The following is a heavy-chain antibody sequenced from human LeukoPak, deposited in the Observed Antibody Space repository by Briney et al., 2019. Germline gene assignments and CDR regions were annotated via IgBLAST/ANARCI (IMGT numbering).Heavy chain of an antibody. CDR1: GYTFTSYG. J-gene: IGHJ4*02. Sequence: GASVKVSCKASGYTFTSYGISWVRQAPGQGLEWMGWISAYNGNTNYAQKLQGRVTMTTDTSTSTAYMELRSLRSDDTAVYYCARDLFIGGTKGDFDYWGQGTLDTVSS. CDR2: ISAYNGNT. CDR3: ARDLFIGGTKGDFDY. D-gene: IGHD1-1*01. V-gene: IGHV1-18*01.